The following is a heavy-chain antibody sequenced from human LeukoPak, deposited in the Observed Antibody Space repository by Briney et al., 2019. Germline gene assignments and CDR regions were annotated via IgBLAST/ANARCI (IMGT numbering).Heavy chain of an antibody. CDR2: IYPADSDT. CDR1: GYDFATYW. CDR3: ARTLQSYGHNYFDP. V-gene: IGHV5-51*01. J-gene: IGHJ5*02. D-gene: IGHD3-16*01. Sequence: GESLKISCKGSGYDFATYWIGWVRQMPGKGLEWVGIIYPADSDTRYSPSFQGHVTISADYSISTAYLQWSSLKASDTAIHYCARTLQSYGHNYFDPWGQGTLVTVSS.